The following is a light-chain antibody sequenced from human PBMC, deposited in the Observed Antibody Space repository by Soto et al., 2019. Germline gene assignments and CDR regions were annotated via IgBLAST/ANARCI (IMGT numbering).Light chain of an antibody. Sequence: DIQMTQSPSTLSASVGDRVTITCRASQSITGWLAWYQQKPGKAPKLLIYKASSLESGVPSRFSGSGSGTEFTLTISSLQPDDFGTYYCQQYNSYSPGFGQGTKVEIK. CDR1: QSITGW. CDR3: QQYNSYSPG. V-gene: IGKV1-5*03. J-gene: IGKJ1*01. CDR2: KAS.